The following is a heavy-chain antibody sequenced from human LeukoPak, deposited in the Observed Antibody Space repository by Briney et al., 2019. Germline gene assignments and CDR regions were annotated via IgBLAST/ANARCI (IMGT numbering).Heavy chain of an antibody. V-gene: IGHV4-30-4*08. J-gene: IGHJ4*02. D-gene: IGHD2-2*01. CDR1: GGSISSGDYY. Sequence: PSETLPLTCTVSGGSISSGDYYWSWIRQPPGKGLEWIGYIYYSGSTYYNPSLKSRVTISVDTSKNQFSLKLSSVTAADTAVYYCARVARYCSSTSCWDWGQGTLVTVSS. CDR3: ARVARYCSSTSCWD. CDR2: IYYSGST.